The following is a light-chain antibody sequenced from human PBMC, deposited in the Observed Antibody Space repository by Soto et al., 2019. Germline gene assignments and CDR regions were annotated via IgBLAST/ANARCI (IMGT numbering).Light chain of an antibody. Sequence: QSVLTQPPSVSGAPGQRVTISCTGSSSNIGAGYDVHWYQQLPGRAPKLLIYDNSNRPSGVPDRFSGSKSGTSGSLAITGLQAEDEADYYCQSYDTSLSGSGVFGSGTKVTVL. CDR2: DNS. J-gene: IGLJ1*01. CDR3: QSYDTSLSGSGV. V-gene: IGLV1-40*01. CDR1: SSNIGAGYD.